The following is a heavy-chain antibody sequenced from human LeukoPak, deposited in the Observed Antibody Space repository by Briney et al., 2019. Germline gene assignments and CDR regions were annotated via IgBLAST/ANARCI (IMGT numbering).Heavy chain of an antibody. CDR2: INYSGGT. V-gene: IGHV4-59*01. Sequence: TSETLSLTCTVSGGSISTYYWSWLRQPPGKGLEWIGNINYSGGTKYNPSLKSRVTISVDTSKNQFSLKLSSVTAAATALYYCAREYSSSAPPLYWGQGTLVTVSS. J-gene: IGHJ4*02. CDR3: AREYSSSAPPLY. CDR1: GGSISTYY. D-gene: IGHD6-13*01.